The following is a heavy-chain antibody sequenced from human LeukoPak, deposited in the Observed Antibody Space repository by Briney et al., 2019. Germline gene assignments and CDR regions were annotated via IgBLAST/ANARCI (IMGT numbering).Heavy chain of an antibody. J-gene: IGHJ5*02. CDR1: GYTFTGHF. V-gene: IGHV1-2*02. Sequence: ASVKVSCRTSGYTFTGHFMHWVRQAPGQGLEWVGWINANSGGTKYAQKFQDRVTMTRDTSISTIYMELSWLTFDDTAVYYCARAEPLWFGELLYGNWFDPWGQGTLVTVPS. CDR2: INANSGGT. CDR3: ARAEPLWFGELLYGNWFDP. D-gene: IGHD3-10*01.